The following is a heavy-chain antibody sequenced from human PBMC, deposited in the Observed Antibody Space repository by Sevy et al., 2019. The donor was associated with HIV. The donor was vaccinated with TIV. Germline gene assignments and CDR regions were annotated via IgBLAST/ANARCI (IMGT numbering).Heavy chain of an antibody. CDR1: GDSVSSNSAA. CDR3: ARGQGGYSSGWYNWFDP. Sequence: SQTLSLTCAISGDSVSSNSAAWNWIRQSPSRGLEWLGRTYYRSKWYNDYAVSVKSRITINPDTSKNQFSLQLNSVTPEETAVYYCARGQGGYSSGWYNWFDPWGQGTLVTVSS. D-gene: IGHD6-19*01. J-gene: IGHJ5*02. CDR2: TYYRSKWYN. V-gene: IGHV6-1*01.